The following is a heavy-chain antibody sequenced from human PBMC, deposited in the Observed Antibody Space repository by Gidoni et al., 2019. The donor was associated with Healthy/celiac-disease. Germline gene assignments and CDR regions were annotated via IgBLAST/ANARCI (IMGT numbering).Heavy chain of an antibody. CDR1: GFTFSSYG. CDR3: AKGPEDTAMDLYYYYYMDV. D-gene: IGHD5-18*01. J-gene: IGHJ6*03. Sequence: QVQLVESGGGVVQPGGSLRLSCAASGFTFSSYGLHWVRQAPGKGMEWVAFIRYDGSNKYYADSVKGRFTISRDNSKNTLYMQMNSLRAEDTAVYYCAKGPEDTAMDLYYYYYMDVWGKGTTVTVSS. V-gene: IGHV3-30*02. CDR2: IRYDGSNK.